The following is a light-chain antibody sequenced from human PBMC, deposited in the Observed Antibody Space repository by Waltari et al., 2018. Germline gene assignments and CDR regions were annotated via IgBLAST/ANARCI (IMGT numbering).Light chain of an antibody. CDR3: ASYTSTFTWV. V-gene: IGLV2-18*02. J-gene: IGLJ3*02. CDR2: DVT. Sequence: QSALTQPPSVSGSPGQSVTITCTGTSSDIGIYNHVSWFQQPPGTAPKLLIYDVTSRPSGFPVRFSGSKSGNTASLTISGLQTEDESDYYCASYTSTFTWVFGGGTKLTVL. CDR1: SSDIGIYNH.